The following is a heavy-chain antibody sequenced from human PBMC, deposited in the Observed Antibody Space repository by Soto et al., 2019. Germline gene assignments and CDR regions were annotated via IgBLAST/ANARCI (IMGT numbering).Heavy chain of an antibody. V-gene: IGHV1-69*13. CDR1: GGTFSSYA. CDR2: IIPIFGTA. J-gene: IGHJ6*02. CDR3: ARVARLLLVEYYYYGMDV. Sequence: SVKVSCKASGGTFSSYAISWVRQAPGQGLEWMGGIIPIFGTANYAQKFQGRVTITADESTSTAYLQWSSLKASDTAMYYCARVARLLLVEYYYYGMDVWGQGTTVTVSS. D-gene: IGHD5-12*01.